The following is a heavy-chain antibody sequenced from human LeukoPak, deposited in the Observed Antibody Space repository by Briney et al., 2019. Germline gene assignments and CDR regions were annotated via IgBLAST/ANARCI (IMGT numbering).Heavy chain of an antibody. CDR3: ATGGSVVHAEYFQH. CDR1: GYTLTELS. CDR2: FDPEDGET. D-gene: IGHD3-10*01. Sequence: GASVKVSCKVSGYTLTELSMHWVRQAPGKGLEWMGGFDPEDGETIYAQKFQGRVTMTEDTSTDTAYMELSSLRSEDTAVYYCATGGSVVHAEYFQHWGQGTLSPSPQ. J-gene: IGHJ1*01. V-gene: IGHV1-24*01.